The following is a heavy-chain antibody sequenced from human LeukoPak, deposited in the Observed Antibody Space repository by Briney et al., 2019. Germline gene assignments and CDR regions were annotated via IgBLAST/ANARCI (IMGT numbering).Heavy chain of an antibody. D-gene: IGHD1-26*01. CDR2: INPSGGTT. CDR1: GYTFTCSY. J-gene: IGHJ5*02. V-gene: IGHV1-46*01. Sequence: ASVKVSCKASGYTFTCSYIHWVRQAPGQGLEWMGIINPSGGTTIYAQKFQGRVTMTRDTSTSTVYMELSSLRSEDTAVYYCARDLTGAMNINWFDPWGQGTLVTVSS. CDR3: ARDLTGAMNINWFDP.